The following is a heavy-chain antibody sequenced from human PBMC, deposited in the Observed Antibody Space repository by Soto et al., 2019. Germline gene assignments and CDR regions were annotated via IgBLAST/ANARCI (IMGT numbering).Heavy chain of an antibody. V-gene: IGHV4-31*03. D-gene: IGHD3-9*01. J-gene: IGHJ3*01. CDR3: ARRHDILTGSDSFDV. Sequence: QVQLQESGPGLVKPSQTLSLTCTLSGGSISSEGYYWTWIRQHPGKALEWIGDFYYSGTTSSNPSRKSRLTISGDTSNTLFSLRVSSVTAADTAMYYCARRHDILTGSDSFDVWGRGTMVTVSS. CDR2: FYYSGTT. CDR1: GGSISSEGYY.